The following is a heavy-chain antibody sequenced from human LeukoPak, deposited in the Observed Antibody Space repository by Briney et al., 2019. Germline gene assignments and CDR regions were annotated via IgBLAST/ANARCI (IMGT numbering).Heavy chain of an antibody. V-gene: IGHV3-48*04. J-gene: IGHJ4*02. D-gene: IGHD3-9*01. CDR3: ARDPPNYDILTGYFDY. CDR2: ISSSSSTI. CDR1: GFTFSSYS. Sequence: GGSLRLSCAASGFTFSSYSMNWVRQAPGKGLEWVSYISSSSSTIYYADSVKGRFTISRDNAKNSLYLQMNSLKAEDTAVYYCARDPPNYDILTGYFDYWGQGTLVTVSS.